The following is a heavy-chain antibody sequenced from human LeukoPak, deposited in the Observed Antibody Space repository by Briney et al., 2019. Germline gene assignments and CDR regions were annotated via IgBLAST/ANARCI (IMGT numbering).Heavy chain of an antibody. CDR2: ISSGTSYI. CDR1: GFTFSSYS. V-gene: IGHV3-21*01. J-gene: IGHJ4*02. CDR3: AKEIWPTVTTPGHTYFDY. Sequence: GGSLRLSCAASGFTFSSYSMNWVRQAPGKGLEWVSSISSGTSYIYYADSVKGRFTISRDNAKNSLYLQMNSLRPEDTAVYYCAKEIWPTVTTPGHTYFDYWGQGALVTVSS. D-gene: IGHD4-17*01.